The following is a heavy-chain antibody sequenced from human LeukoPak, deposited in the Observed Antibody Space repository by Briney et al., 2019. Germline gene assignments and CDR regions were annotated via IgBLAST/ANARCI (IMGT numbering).Heavy chain of an antibody. D-gene: IGHD3-22*01. V-gene: IGHV1-46*01. J-gene: IGHJ4*02. CDR2: MHPGGGSP. CDR1: GYTFTSYD. CDR3: ARSSGLSYYYDSSGYFLLDY. Sequence: ASVKVSCKASGYTFTSYDINWVRQATGQGLEWMGIMHPGGGSPTYAQQFQGRVTMTRDTSTSSFYMELSSLKSEDTAVYYCARSSGLSYYYDSSGYFLLDYWGQGTLVTVSS.